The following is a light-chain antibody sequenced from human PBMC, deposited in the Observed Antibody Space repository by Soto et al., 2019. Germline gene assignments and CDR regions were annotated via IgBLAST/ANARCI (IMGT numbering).Light chain of an antibody. J-gene: IGKJ1*01. V-gene: IGKV1-39*01. Sequence: DIQMTQSPSSLSASVGDRVTITCRASQSISSYLNWYQQKPGKAPKLLIYAASSLQSGVPSRFSGSGSGTVFPPTINSLQPEVFATYYFQQSYGAPRTFGKGTKVKIK. CDR1: QSISSY. CDR3: QQSYGAPRT. CDR2: AAS.